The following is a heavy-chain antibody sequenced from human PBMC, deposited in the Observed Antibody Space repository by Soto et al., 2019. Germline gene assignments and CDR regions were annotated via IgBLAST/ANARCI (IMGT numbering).Heavy chain of an antibody. J-gene: IGHJ4*02. CDR1: GFTFSSYS. CDR2: ISSSSSFI. Sequence: EVQLVESGGGLVKPGGSLRLSCAASGFTFSSYSMNWVRQAPGKGLEWVSSISSSSSFIYYADSVKGRFTISRDNAKKSLYLEMNSLRAEDTAMYYCARSYDILTGYSVYDYWGQGTLVTVSS. V-gene: IGHV3-21*01. CDR3: ARSYDILTGYSVYDY. D-gene: IGHD3-9*01.